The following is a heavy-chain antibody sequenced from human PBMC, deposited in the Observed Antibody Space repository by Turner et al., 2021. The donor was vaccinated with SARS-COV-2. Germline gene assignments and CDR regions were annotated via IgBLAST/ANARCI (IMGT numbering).Heavy chain of an antibody. J-gene: IGHJ4*02. D-gene: IGHD7-27*01. CDR2: IDQDRSEK. CDR1: GFTFSSYW. CDR3: ARSELGLFFDY. Sequence: EVQLVESGGGLVQPGGSLRRSCAASGFTFSSYWMSWVRQAPGKGLEWMANIDQDRSEKYYVGSVKGRFTISRDNAKNSLYLQVNSLRAEDTAVYYCARSELGLFFDYWGQGTLVTVSS. V-gene: IGHV3-7*01.